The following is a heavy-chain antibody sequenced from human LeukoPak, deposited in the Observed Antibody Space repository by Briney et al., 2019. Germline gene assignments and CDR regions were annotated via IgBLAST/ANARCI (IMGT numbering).Heavy chain of an antibody. CDR3: AKDLEECDSTGYGDY. Sequence: SCKASGYTFTGYYMHWVRQAPGKGLEWVAIISYDGSNEYYADSVKGRFTISRDNSKNTLKLQMNSLRAEDTAVYFCAKDLEECDSTGYGDYWGQGTLVTVSS. CDR2: ISYDGSNE. V-gene: IGHV3-30*04. J-gene: IGHJ4*02. CDR1: GYTFTGYY. D-gene: IGHD3-22*01.